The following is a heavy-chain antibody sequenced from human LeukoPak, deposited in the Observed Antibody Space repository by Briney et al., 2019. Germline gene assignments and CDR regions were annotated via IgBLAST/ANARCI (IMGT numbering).Heavy chain of an antibody. CDR3: ARLLLSVGNYWYFDL. CDR1: GGSISSFY. V-gene: IGHV4-59*08. D-gene: IGHD1-26*01. J-gene: IGHJ2*01. CDR2: IYYSGST. Sequence: PSETLSLTCTLSGGSISSFYWSWIRQPPRKGLGWNGYIYYSGSTNYNPSLKSRVTISGDTSKNQFSLKLSSVTAADTAVYYCARLLLSVGNYWYFDLWGRGTLVTVSP.